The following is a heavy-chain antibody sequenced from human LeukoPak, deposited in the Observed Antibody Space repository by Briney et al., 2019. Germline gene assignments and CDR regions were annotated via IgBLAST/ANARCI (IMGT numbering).Heavy chain of an antibody. D-gene: IGHD2-8*02. CDR1: GFTFSSYS. Sequence: GGSLRLSCAASGFTFSSYSMNWVRQAPGKGLEWVSSISSSSSYKYYADSVKGRFTISRDNAKNSLFLQMSSLRGEDTAVYYCARDSPYGTAGYWGQGTLVTVSS. CDR3: ARDSPYGTAGY. J-gene: IGHJ4*02. CDR2: ISSSSSYK. V-gene: IGHV3-21*01.